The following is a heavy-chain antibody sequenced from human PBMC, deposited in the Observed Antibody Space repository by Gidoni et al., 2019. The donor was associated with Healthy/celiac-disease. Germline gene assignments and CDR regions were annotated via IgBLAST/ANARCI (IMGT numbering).Heavy chain of an antibody. CDR1: GFASADSA. CDR2: ISWNSGSK. J-gene: IGHJ4*02. V-gene: IGHV3-9*02. D-gene: IGHD3-16*01. CDR3: AKDRGEMAKIDFWAFDY. Sequence: EVQLVESGGGLVQPGRSLSVSCAASGFASADSAMHWFRQAPGKGLEWVSGISWNSGSKGYADAVKGRFTISRDNAKNSLYLQMNSLRAEDTALYYCAKDRGEMAKIDFWAFDYWGQGTLVTVSS.